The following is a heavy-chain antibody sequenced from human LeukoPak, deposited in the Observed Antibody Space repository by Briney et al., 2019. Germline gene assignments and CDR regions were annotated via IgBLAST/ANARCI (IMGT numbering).Heavy chain of an antibody. CDR1: GFTFSSYG. CDR2: ISYDGSNK. Sequence: PGRSLRLSCAASGFTFSSYGMHWVRQAPGKGLEWVAVISYDGSNKYYADSVKGRFTISRDNSKNTLYLQMNSLRAEDTAVYYCARDSSTSWSLYYYYYGMDVWGKGTTVTVSS. J-gene: IGHJ6*04. V-gene: IGHV3-30*03. D-gene: IGHD2-2*01. CDR3: ARDSSTSWSLYYYYYGMDV.